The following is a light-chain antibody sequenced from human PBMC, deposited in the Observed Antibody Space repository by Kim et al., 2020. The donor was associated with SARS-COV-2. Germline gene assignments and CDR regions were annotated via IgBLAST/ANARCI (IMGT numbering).Light chain of an antibody. V-gene: IGKV1-16*02. J-gene: IGKJ5*01. CDR2: ASS. CDR3: QQYYTFPIT. Sequence: DNQMTQSPSSLSASVGDTVTITCRASQGISKFLAWFQQKPGRAPKSLIYASSSLQSGVPPKFSGSGSETDFTLTINSLEPEDSATYYCQQYYTFPITFGQGTRLEIK. CDR1: QGISKF.